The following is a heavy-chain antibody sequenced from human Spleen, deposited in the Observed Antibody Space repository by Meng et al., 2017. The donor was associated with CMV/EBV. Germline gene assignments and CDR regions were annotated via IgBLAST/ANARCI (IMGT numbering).Heavy chain of an antibody. CDR1: FTLNTYS. Sequence: FTLNTYSMNWVRPAPGKWLEWVSSISGSSSYIYYADSVKGRFTISRDNAKNSLYLQMNRLRAEDTAVYYCSRDLRSLTSIAVGFDPWGQGTLVTVSS. V-gene: IGHV3-21*01. J-gene: IGHJ5*02. CDR2: ISGSSSYI. CDR3: SRDLRSLTSIAVGFDP. D-gene: IGHD6-19*01.